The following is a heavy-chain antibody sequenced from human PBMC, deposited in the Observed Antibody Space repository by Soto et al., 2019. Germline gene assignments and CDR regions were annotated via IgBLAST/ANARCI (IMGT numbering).Heavy chain of an antibody. V-gene: IGHV1-2*04. CDR3: AKVRGDDAFDI. J-gene: IGHJ3*02. CDR2: INPNSGGT. Sequence: APVKVSCKASGYTFTGYYMRWVRRAPGQGLGWMGWINPNSGGTNYAQKFQGWVTMTRDTSISTAYMELSRLRSDDTAVYYCAKVRGDDAFDIWGQGTMVTVSS. D-gene: IGHD3-16*01. CDR1: GYTFTGYY.